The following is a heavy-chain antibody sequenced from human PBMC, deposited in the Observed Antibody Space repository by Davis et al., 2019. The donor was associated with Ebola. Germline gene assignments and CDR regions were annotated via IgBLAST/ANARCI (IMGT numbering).Heavy chain of an antibody. CDR1: GFTFSGSS. CDR3: CRRPGPNATSVVTHGY. CDR2: IRSKANNYAT. D-gene: IGHD4-23*01. J-gene: IGHJ4*02. Sequence: GESLKISCAGSGFTFSGSSIHWLRQASGKGLEWLGRIRSKANNYATTYAASVNGRFKISRADSQNTAYLEMTSLKTEDTAVYYCCRRPGPNATSVVTHGYWGRGTLVTVSS. V-gene: IGHV3-73*01.